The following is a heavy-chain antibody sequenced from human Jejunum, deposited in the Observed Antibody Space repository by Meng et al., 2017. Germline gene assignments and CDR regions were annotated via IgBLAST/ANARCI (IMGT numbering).Heavy chain of an antibody. CDR2: INPSTGYT. CDR1: GYTFTSYY. CDR3: ARVGSTNSPADY. D-gene: IGHD1-26*01. V-gene: IGHV1-2*02. Sequence: QVQLGQSGAEGLKPGASVKVSCKTSGYTFTSYYLHWVRQAPGQGLQWMGLINPSTGYTLYSQKFQGRVTITRDRSITTAYLDLTRLTSDDTAMYYCARVGSTNSPADYWGQGTLVTVSS. J-gene: IGHJ4*02.